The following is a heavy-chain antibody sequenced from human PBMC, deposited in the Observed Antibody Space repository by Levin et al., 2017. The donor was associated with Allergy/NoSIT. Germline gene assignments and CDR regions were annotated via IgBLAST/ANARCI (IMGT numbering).Heavy chain of an antibody. CDR2: ISSSSSYI. CDR1: GFTFSSYS. D-gene: IGHD6-19*01. Sequence: KTGGSLRLSCAASGFTFSSYSMNWVRQAPGKGLEWVSSISSSSSYIYYANSVKGRFTISRDNAKNSLYLQMNSLRAEDTAVYYCATVHSSGQRDYWGQGTLVTVSS. CDR3: ATVHSSGQRDY. J-gene: IGHJ4*02. V-gene: IGHV3-21*01.